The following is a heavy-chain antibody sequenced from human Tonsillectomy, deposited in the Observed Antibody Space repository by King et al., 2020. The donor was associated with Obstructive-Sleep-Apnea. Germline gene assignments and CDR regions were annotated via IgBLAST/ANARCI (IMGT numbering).Heavy chain of an antibody. CDR1: GYCFTSYW. V-gene: IGHV5-10-1*03. Sequence: VQLVESGAEVKKPGESLRISCKGSGYCFTSYWINWVRQMPGKGLEWMGRIDPSDSYTNYSPSFQGHVTISADKSISSAHLQWSSLKASDTAMYYWSRQGYSSSWVTDYWGQGTLVTVSS. D-gene: IGHD6-13*01. CDR2: IDPSDSYT. J-gene: IGHJ4*02. CDR3: SRQGYSSSWVTDY.